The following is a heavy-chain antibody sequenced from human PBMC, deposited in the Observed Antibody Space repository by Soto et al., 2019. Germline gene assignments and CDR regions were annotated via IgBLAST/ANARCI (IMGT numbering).Heavy chain of an antibody. V-gene: IGHV3-30*03. D-gene: IGHD4-17*01. CDR3: ADEDDYGYRRKARDI. J-gene: IGHJ3*02. Sequence: QVQQVESGGGVVQPGRSLRLSCAASGFTFSSYGMHWVRQAPGKGLEWVAVISYDGSTKYYADSVKGRFTIYRDNSKNTLYLQMTRLRADDSALCYCADEDDYGYRRKARDIWGQGTMVTVSS. CDR2: ISYDGSTK. CDR1: GFTFSSYG.